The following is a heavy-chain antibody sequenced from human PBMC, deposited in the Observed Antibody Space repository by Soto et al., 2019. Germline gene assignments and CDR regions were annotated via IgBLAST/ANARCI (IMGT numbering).Heavy chain of an antibody. V-gene: IGHV3-30*03. CDR3: ARGYDFWSGYYYPYGMDV. D-gene: IGHD3-3*01. Sequence: QTGGSLRLSCAASGFTFSSYGMHWVRQAPGKGLEWVAVISYDGSNKYYADSVKGRFTISRDNSKNTLYLQMNSLRAEDTAVYYRARGYDFWSGYYYPYGMDVWGQGPTVTVS. CDR2: ISYDGSNK. J-gene: IGHJ6*02. CDR1: GFTFSSYG.